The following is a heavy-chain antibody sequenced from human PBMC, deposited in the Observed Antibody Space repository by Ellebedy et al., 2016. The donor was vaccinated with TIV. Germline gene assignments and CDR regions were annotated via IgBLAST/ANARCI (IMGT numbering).Heavy chain of an antibody. CDR2: INPKSGGT. D-gene: IGHD5-12*01. V-gene: IGHV1-2*02. J-gene: IGHJ4*02. CDR3: ARDSGHSGADADF. Sequence: ASVKVSCXASGYTFPGNYVHWVRQAPGQGLEWLGWINPKSGGTHFAQKFQARVTMTADTSISSVYMELSSLRSDDTAVYYCARDSGHSGADADFWGQGALVTVSS. CDR1: GYTFPGNY.